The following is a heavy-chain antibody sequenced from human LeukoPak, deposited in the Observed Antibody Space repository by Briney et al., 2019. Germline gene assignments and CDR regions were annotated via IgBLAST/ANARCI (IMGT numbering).Heavy chain of an antibody. D-gene: IGHD3-9*01. CDR2: ISGSGGST. J-gene: IGHJ1*01. CDR3: AKGYFDYEGYFQH. CDR1: GFTFSSYA. V-gene: IGHV3-23*01. Sequence: RSGGSLRLSCAASGFTFSSYAMSWVRQAPGKGLEWVSAISGSGGSTYYADSVKGRFTISRDNSKNTLYLQMNSLRAEDTAVYYCAKGYFDYEGYFQHWGQGTLVTVSS.